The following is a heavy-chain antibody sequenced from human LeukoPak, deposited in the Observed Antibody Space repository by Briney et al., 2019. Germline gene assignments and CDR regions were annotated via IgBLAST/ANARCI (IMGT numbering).Heavy chain of an antibody. CDR2: INHGGST. CDR1: GGSFSGYY. J-gene: IGHJ6*03. D-gene: IGHD1-26*01. CDR3: AREFKSPRSWELHSTYYYYMDV. Sequence: SETLTLTCAVYGGSFSGYYWSWIRQPPGKGLEWIGEINHGGSTNYNPSLKSRVTMSVDTSKNQFSLKLSSVTAADTAVYYCAREFKSPRSWELHSTYYYYMDVWGKGTTVTVSS. V-gene: IGHV4-34*01.